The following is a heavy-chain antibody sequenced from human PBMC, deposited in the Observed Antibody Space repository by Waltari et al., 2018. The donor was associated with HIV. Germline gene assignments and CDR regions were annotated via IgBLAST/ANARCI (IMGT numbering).Heavy chain of an antibody. J-gene: IGHJ4*01. CDR3: ARDPGTLLIAVAGAFDY. V-gene: IGHV3-33*01. D-gene: IGHD6-19*01. Sequence: QVQLVESGGGVVRPGRSLRLSCAASGFSVSRYGMHWVRQAPGKGLEWVAVIWHDGSKKYYAGSVKGRFTVSRDTSKNTLYLEMNRLRAEDTAVYHCARDPGTLLIAVAGAFDYW. CDR2: IWHDGSKK. CDR1: GFSVSRYG.